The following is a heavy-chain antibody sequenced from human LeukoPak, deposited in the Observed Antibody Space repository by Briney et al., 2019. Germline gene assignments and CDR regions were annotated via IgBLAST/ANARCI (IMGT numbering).Heavy chain of an antibody. CDR2: IRYDGSNK. CDR3: VRDFSLTRLERPFDS. CDR1: GFTFSSYS. D-gene: IGHD1-1*01. J-gene: IGHJ4*02. V-gene: IGHV3-30*02. Sequence: PGGSLRLSCAASGFTFSSYSMNWVRQAPGKGLEWVAFIRYDGSNKYYADSVKGRFTISRDNSKNTLYLQMNSLRAEDTAVYYCVRDFSLTRLERPFDSWGQGTLVTVSS.